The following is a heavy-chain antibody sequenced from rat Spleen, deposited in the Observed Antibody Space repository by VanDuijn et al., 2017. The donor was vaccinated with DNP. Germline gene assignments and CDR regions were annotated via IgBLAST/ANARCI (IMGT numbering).Heavy chain of an antibody. V-gene: IGHV5-31*01. Sequence: EVQLVESGGDLVQPGRSLKLSCVAFGFTFNNYWMTWIRQVPGKGLERVASISSSGGSTYHPDSVKGRFTISRDNAKNTLHLQMNSLRSEDTATYYCARDGGGPFDYWGQGVMVTVSS. CDR3: ARDGGGPFDY. D-gene: IGHD1-11*01. J-gene: IGHJ2*01. CDR2: ISSSGGST. CDR1: GFTFNNYW.